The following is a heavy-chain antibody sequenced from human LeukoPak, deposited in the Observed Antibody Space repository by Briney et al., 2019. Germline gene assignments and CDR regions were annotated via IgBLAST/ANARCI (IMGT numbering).Heavy chain of an antibody. J-gene: IGHJ4*02. CDR3: AKGAPTDDY. CDR1: GFTFSSYA. Sequence: PGRSLRLSCAASGFTFSSYAMHWVRQAPGKGLEWVAVISYDGSNKYYADSVKGRFTISRDNSKNTLYLQMNSLRAEDTAVYYCAKGAPTDDYWGQGTLVTVSS. CDR2: ISYDGSNK. V-gene: IGHV3-30-3*01.